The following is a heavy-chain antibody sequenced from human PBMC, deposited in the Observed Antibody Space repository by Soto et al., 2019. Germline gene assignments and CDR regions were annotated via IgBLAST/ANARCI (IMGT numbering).Heavy chain of an antibody. Sequence: QVQLRESGPGLVKPSETLSLTCTVSGGSVSRGSFYWGWIRQPPGKGLEWIGNISNSGTTKYNPSLKSRVTIAVDTSKNQLSLKMSSVTAADTAVYYCARATYYYDRQFDYWGQGTLVTVSS. CDR3: ARATYYYDRQFDY. J-gene: IGHJ4*02. V-gene: IGHV4-61*01. D-gene: IGHD3-22*01. CDR2: ISNSGTT. CDR1: GGSVSRGSFY.